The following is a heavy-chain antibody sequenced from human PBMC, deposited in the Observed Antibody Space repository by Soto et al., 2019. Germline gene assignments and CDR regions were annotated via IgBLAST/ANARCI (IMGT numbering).Heavy chain of an antibody. D-gene: IGHD3-3*01. Sequence: GGSLRLSCAASGFTFSSYAMSWVRQAPGEGLEWVSAISGSGGSTYYADSVKGRFTISRDNSKNTLYLQMNSLRAEDTAVYYCASDRVTIFGVVIIPSDYWGQGTLVTVSS. J-gene: IGHJ4*02. CDR1: GFTFSSYA. V-gene: IGHV3-23*01. CDR3: ASDRVTIFGVVIIPSDY. CDR2: ISGSGGST.